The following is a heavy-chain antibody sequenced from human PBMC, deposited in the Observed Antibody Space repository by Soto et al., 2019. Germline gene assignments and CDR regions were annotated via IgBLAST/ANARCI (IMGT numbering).Heavy chain of an antibody. D-gene: IGHD3-22*01. CDR2: INPSGGST. Sequence: GASVKVSCKASGYTFTSYYMHWVRQAPGQGLEWMGIINPSGGSTSYAQKFQGRVTMTRDTSTSTVYMELSSLRSEDTAVYYCARDPVYDSRGYYSNYYYYGMDGWGQGTTVTVSS. CDR1: GYTFTSYY. V-gene: IGHV1-46*01. CDR3: ARDPVYDSRGYYSNYYYYGMDG. J-gene: IGHJ6*02.